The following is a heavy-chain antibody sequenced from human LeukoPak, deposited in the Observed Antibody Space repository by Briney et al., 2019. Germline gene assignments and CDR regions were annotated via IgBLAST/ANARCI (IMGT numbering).Heavy chain of an antibody. CDR1: GGTFSSYA. CDR3: ATPTDPGYSSSSATGYYYYYMDV. V-gene: IGHV1-69*05. D-gene: IGHD6-6*01. J-gene: IGHJ6*03. CDR2: IIPIFGTA. Sequence: SVKVSCKASGGTFSSYAISWVRQAPGQGLEWMGGIIPIFGTANYAQKFQGRVTITTDESTSTAYMELSSLRSEDTAVYYCATPTDPGYSSSSATGYYYYYMDVWGKGTTVTVSS.